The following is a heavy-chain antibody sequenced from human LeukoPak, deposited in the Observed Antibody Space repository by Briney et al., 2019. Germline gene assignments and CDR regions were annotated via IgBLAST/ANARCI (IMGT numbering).Heavy chain of an antibody. Sequence: AGGSLRLSCAASGFTFSSYAMSWVRQPPGKGLEWIGEINHSGSTNYNPSLKGRVTISVDTSKNQFSLKLSSVTAADTAVYYCARGSVYYYGWSVNWFDPWGQGTLVTVSS. CDR1: GFTFSSYA. CDR2: INHSGST. V-gene: IGHV4-34*01. CDR3: ARGSVYYYGWSVNWFDP. J-gene: IGHJ5*02. D-gene: IGHD3-10*01.